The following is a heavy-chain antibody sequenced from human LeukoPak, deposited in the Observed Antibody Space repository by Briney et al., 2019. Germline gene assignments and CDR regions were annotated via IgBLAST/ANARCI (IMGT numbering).Heavy chain of an antibody. Sequence: SETLSLTCSGSGGSISSSSYYWGWIRQPPGKGLEWIGNIYYSGSTYYNPSLESRVTMSLDTSKNQFSLKLSSVTAADTAVYYCARVTGYMIEDYFDYWGQGTLVTVSS. D-gene: IGHD3-22*01. CDR3: ARVTGYMIEDYFDY. CDR1: GGSISSSSYY. V-gene: IGHV4-39*07. CDR2: IYYSGST. J-gene: IGHJ4*02.